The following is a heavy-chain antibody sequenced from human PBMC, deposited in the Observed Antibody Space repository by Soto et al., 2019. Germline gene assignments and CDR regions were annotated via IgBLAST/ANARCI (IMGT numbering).Heavy chain of an antibody. Sequence: ASVKVSSKASGYTFSSYGISWVRQAPGQGLARMGWISAYNGTTNYAQKHQSRVTMTTDTSTSTAYMERRSLRSDVTAVYYCARDQTQSAMVVSGWFDFWGEGTLVTVSS. D-gene: IGHD6-19*01. CDR1: GYTFSSYG. CDR2: ISAYNGTT. V-gene: IGHV1-18*04. J-gene: IGHJ4*02. CDR3: ARDQTQSAMVVSGWFDF.